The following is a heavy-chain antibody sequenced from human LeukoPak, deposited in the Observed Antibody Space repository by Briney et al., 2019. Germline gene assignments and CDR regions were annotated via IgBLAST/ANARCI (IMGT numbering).Heavy chain of an antibody. Sequence: SVKVSCKASRGTFSSYVISWVRQAPGQGLEWMGRIIPILGIANYAQKFQGRVTITADKSTSTAYMELSSLRSEDTAVYYCATDLDIEMATITGGGFDYWGQGTLVTVSS. CDR2: IIPILGIA. D-gene: IGHD5-24*01. CDR1: RGTFSSYV. J-gene: IGHJ4*02. CDR3: ATDLDIEMATITGGGFDY. V-gene: IGHV1-69*04.